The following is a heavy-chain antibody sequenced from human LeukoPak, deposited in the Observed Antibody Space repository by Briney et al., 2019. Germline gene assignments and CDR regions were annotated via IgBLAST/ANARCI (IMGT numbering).Heavy chain of an antibody. CDR2: IYHSGST. CDR1: GYSISSGYY. D-gene: IGHD2-2*03. V-gene: IGHV4-38-2*01. CDR3: ARQGVDGYCSSTSCYAGVDY. Sequence: SETLSLTCAVSGYSISSGYYWGWIRQPPGKGLEWIGSIYHSGSTYYNPSLKSRVTISVDTSKNQFSLKLSSVTAADTAVYCCARQGVDGYCSSTSCYAGVDYWGQGTLVTVSS. J-gene: IGHJ4*02.